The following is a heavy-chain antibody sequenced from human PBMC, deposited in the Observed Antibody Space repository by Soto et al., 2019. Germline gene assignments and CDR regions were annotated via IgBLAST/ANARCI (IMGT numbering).Heavy chain of an antibody. J-gene: IGHJ6*02. Sequence: QITLKESGPTLVKPTQTLTLTCTFSGFSLSTNGVGVGWIRQPPGKALEWLALIYWDDDKRYSPSLKRRLIITKDTSKNRVVLTMTNMDPVDTATYYCAHRHYSSAGDGVDVWGQGTTVTVSS. V-gene: IGHV2-5*02. D-gene: IGHD6-25*01. CDR3: AHRHYSSAGDGVDV. CDR1: GFSLSTNGVG. CDR2: IYWDDDK.